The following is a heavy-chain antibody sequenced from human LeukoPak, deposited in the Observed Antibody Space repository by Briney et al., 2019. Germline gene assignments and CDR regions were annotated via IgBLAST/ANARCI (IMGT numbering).Heavy chain of an antibody. J-gene: IGHJ3*02. CDR1: GGSISSSSYY. V-gene: IGHV4-61*01. Sequence: PSETLSLTCTVSGGSISSSSYYWSWIRQPPGKGLEWIGYIYYSGSTNYNPSLKSRVTISVDTSKDQFSLKLSSVTAADTAVYYCARDPDREGAFDIWGQGTMVTVSS. D-gene: IGHD5-24*01. CDR2: IYYSGST. CDR3: ARDPDREGAFDI.